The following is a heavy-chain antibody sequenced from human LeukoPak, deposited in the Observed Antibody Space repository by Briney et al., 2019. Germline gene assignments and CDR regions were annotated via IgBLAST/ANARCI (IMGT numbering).Heavy chain of an antibody. J-gene: IGHJ6*03. V-gene: IGHV3-11*01. Sequence: GGSLRLSCAASGFTFSDHSMCWIRQAPGEGLEWVSYLTSTGQTIYYSDSVKGRFTISRDNAKNSLFLQLNSLRADDTAVYFCARGLKWPTSYYHMDVWGKGTTVTVSS. D-gene: IGHD5-12*01. CDR1: GFTFSDHS. CDR3: ARGLKWPTSYYHMDV. CDR2: LTSTGQTI.